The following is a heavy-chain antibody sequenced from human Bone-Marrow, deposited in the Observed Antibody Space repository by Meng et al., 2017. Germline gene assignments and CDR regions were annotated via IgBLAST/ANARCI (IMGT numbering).Heavy chain of an antibody. CDR2: IIPIFGTA. J-gene: IGHJ3*02. Sequence: QGLRVQSGAVVKKPGSSVKVPGKASGGTFSSYAISWVRQAPGQGLEWMGGIIPIFGTANYAQKFQGRVTITADESTSTAYMELSSLRSEDTAVYYCARGLVWGSFESGAFDIWGQGTMVTVSS. D-gene: IGHD6-6*01. CDR3: ARGLVWGSFESGAFDI. CDR1: GGTFSSYA. V-gene: IGHV1-69*01.